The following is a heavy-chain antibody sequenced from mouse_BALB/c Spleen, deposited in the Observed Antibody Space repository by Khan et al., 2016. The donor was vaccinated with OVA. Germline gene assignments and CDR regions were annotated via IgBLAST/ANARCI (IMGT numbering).Heavy chain of an antibody. CDR3: ARNYDYDEGLAY. V-gene: IGHV2-2*02. CDR2: IWSGGST. D-gene: IGHD2-4*01. Sequence: QVQLKESGPGLVQPSQSLSITCTVSGFSLTTYGVHWVRQSPGKGLEWLGVIWSGGSTDYNAAFISRLSISKDSSKSQVFFQMNSRQVNDTAIYYCARNYDYDEGLAYWGQGTLVTVSA. CDR1: GFSLTTYG. J-gene: IGHJ3*01.